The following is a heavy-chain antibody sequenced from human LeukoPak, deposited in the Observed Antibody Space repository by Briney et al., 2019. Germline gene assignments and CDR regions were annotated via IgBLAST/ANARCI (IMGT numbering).Heavy chain of an antibody. V-gene: IGHV3-7*01. J-gene: IGHJ4*02. Sequence: HPGGSLRLSCAASGFTFSNYWMTWVRQAPGKGLEWVAHINQDGSEEHYMDSAKARFTISRDNAKNSLSLQMNSLRAEDTAVYYCARDMTTVSVLDYFDYWGQGTLVTVSS. CDR2: INQDGSEE. D-gene: IGHD4-17*01. CDR3: ARDMTTVSVLDYFDY. CDR1: GFTFSNYW.